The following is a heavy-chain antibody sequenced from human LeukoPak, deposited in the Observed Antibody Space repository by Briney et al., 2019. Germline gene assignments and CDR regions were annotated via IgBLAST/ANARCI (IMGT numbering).Heavy chain of an antibody. Sequence: GASVKVSCKASGYTFTGYYMHWVRQAPGQGLEWMGWINPNSGDPNYAQKFQGRVTMTRDTSISTAYMELSRLASDDTAVYYCARGRYGLLSGYDYWGQGAMVTVSS. V-gene: IGHV1-2*02. D-gene: IGHD3-22*01. J-gene: IGHJ4*02. CDR3: ARGRYGLLSGYDY. CDR2: INPNSGDP. CDR1: GYTFTGYY.